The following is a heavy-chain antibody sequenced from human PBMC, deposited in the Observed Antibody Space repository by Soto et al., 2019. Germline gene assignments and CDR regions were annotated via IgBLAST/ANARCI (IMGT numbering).Heavy chain of an antibody. J-gene: IGHJ5*02. V-gene: IGHV1-69*01. D-gene: IGHD1-26*01. CDR1: GGTFSSYA. CDR2: IIPIFGTA. CDR3: ARGKQAKGGWFDP. Sequence: QVQLVQSGAEVKKPGSSVKVSCKASGGTFSSYAISWVRHAPGQELEWMGGIIPIFGTANYAQKIQGRVTITADESTSTAYMELSSLRSEDTAVYYCARGKQAKGGWFDPWGQGTLVTVSS.